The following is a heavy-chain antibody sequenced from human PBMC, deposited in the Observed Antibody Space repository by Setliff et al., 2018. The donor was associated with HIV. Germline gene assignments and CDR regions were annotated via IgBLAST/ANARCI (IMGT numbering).Heavy chain of an antibody. CDR1: GYNFGSYF. D-gene: IGHD6-19*01. V-gene: IGHV1-69-2*01. Sequence: GASVKVSCKASGYNFGSYFMHWVRQAPGKGLEWMGRIDPEDGETIYGAKFQGRVTMTADTSAATAYMVLSSLRSEDTALYYCGTVRIAVPDDFDFWGQGTQVTVSS. CDR3: GTVRIAVPDDFDF. J-gene: IGHJ4*02. CDR2: IDPEDGET.